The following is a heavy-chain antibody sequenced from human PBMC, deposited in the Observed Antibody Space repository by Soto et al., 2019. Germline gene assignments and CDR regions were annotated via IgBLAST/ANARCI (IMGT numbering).Heavy chain of an antibody. CDR1: GGSISSSNW. CDR3: ATSGPPDYYYGMDV. D-gene: IGHD2-2*01. Sequence: SETLSLTCAVSGGSISSSNWWSWVRQPPGKGLEWIGEIYHSGSTNYNPSLKSRVTISVDKSKNQFSLKLSSVTAADTAVYYCATSGPPDYYYGMDVWGQGTTVTVSS. V-gene: IGHV4-4*02. CDR2: IYHSGST. J-gene: IGHJ6*02.